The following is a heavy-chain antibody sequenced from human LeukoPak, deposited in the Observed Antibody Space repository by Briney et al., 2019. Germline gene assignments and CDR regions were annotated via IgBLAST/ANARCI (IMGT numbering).Heavy chain of an antibody. CDR3: ARLPRIDNWFDP. J-gene: IGHJ5*02. D-gene: IGHD2-15*01. V-gene: IGHV5-51*01. CDR2: IYPGDSDT. Sequence: GESLKISCKGSGYSFTNYWIAWVRQMPGKGLEWMGIIYPGDSDTTYSPSFQGQVTISADKSISTAYLQWSSLKASDTAMYYCARLPRIDNWFDPWGQGTLVTVSS. CDR1: GYSFTNYW.